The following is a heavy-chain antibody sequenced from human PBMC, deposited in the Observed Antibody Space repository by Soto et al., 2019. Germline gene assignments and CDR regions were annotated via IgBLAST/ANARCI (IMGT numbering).Heavy chain of an antibody. D-gene: IGHD3-9*01. Sequence: QVQLVQSGAEVKKPGSPVKLSCEASGGTFSNFAVSWVRQAPGQGLEWMGGIIPVFGSAKYAQKFQGRVPITAAESTNTAYLELPSLRSEDTAVYYCARIRYFDRTTHYYGMDVWGQGTTVSVS. CDR1: GGTFSNFA. V-gene: IGHV1-69*01. J-gene: IGHJ6*02. CDR2: IIPVFGSA. CDR3: ARIRYFDRTTHYYGMDV.